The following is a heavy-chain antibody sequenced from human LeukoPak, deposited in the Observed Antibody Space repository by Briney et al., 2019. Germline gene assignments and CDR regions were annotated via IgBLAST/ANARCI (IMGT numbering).Heavy chain of an antibody. CDR3: ARRHDYGDYEMDY. J-gene: IGHJ4*02. V-gene: IGHV3-30*02. D-gene: IGHD4-17*01. Sequence: GGSLRLSCAASGFTFSSYGMHWVRQAPGKGLEWVAFIRYDGSNKYYADSVKGRFTISRDNAKNSLYLQMNSLRAEDTAVYYCARRHDYGDYEMDYWGQGTLVTVSS. CDR2: IRYDGSNK. CDR1: GFTFSSYG.